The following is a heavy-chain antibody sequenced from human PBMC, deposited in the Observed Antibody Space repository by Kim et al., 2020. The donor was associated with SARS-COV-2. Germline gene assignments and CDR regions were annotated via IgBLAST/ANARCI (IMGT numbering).Heavy chain of an antibody. CDR3: ARFGDPAD. V-gene: IGHV4-39*01. CDR2: GGP. D-gene: IGHD3-10*01. Sequence: GGPYYNPSLKSRATISVDTSKNQFSLKLSSVTAADTAVYYCARFGDPADWGQGTLVTVSS. J-gene: IGHJ4*02.